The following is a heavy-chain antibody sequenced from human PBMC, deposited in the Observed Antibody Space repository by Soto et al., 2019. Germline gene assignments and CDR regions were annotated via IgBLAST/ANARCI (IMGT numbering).Heavy chain of an antibody. CDR2: ISGSGGST. CDR1: GFTFSSYA. J-gene: IGHJ4*02. CDR3: AKAADYYDSSGYYYGPDY. V-gene: IGHV3-23*01. Sequence: GGSLRLSCAASGFTFSSYAMSWVRQAPGKGLEWVSAISGSGGSTYYADSVKGRFTISRDNSKNTLYLQMNSLRAEDTAVYYCAKAADYYDSSGYYYGPDYWGQGTLVTVSS. D-gene: IGHD3-22*01.